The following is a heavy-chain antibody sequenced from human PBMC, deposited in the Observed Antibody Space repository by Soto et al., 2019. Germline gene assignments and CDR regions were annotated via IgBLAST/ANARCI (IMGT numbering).Heavy chain of an antibody. CDR3: ARGEDYYDSSGSRIEGPFDY. CDR2: IYYSGST. D-gene: IGHD3-22*01. J-gene: IGHJ4*02. Sequence: PSETMALTCTVSGGSVSSGGYYWSWIRQPPGKGLEWIGYIYYSGSTYYNPSLKSRVTISVDTSKNQFSLKLSSVTAADTAVYYCARGEDYYDSSGSRIEGPFDYWGQGTLVTVSS. CDR1: GGSVSSGGYY. V-gene: IGHV4-31*03.